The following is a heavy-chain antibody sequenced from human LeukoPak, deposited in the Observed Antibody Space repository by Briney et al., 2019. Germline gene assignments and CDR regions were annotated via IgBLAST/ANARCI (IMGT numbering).Heavy chain of an antibody. V-gene: IGHV1-18*01. Sequence: ASVKVSCKASGYTFTSYGISWVRQAPGQGLEWMGWISAYNGNTNYAQKLQGRGTMTTDTSTSTAYMELRSLRSDDTAVYYCARGIAVAGTGYFDYWGQGTLVTVSS. J-gene: IGHJ4*02. CDR3: ARGIAVAGTGYFDY. CDR1: GYTFTSYG. CDR2: ISAYNGNT. D-gene: IGHD6-19*01.